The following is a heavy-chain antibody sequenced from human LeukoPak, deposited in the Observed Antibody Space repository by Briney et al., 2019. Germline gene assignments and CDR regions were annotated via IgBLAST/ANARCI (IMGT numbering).Heavy chain of an antibody. Sequence: PGGSLRLSCAASGFTVSSTYMSWVRQAPVKGLEWVSVIYSGGDTYYADSVKGRFTISRDNSKNTLYLQMNSLRAEDTAVYYCAKAGRFLEWLLPYYFDYWGQGTLVTVSS. CDR1: GFTVSSTY. CDR3: AKAGRFLEWLLPYYFDY. V-gene: IGHV3-53*01. J-gene: IGHJ4*02. D-gene: IGHD3-3*01. CDR2: IYSGGDT.